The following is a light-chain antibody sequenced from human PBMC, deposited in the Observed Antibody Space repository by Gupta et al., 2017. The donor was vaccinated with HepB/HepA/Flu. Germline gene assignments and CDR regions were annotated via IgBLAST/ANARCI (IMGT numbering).Light chain of an antibody. V-gene: IGLV4-69*01. J-gene: IGLJ3*02. Sequence: QLVLTQSPSASASLGASVTLTCTVTSESDNYAIAWHQQQPEKGPRYLMKVSGDGNHNKGNGIPGRFSGSSSGAERYLTITSLQAEDADDYYCQTEGTGHWVFGGGTKLTVL. CDR1: SESDNYA. CDR2: VSGDGNH. CDR3: QTEGTGHWV.